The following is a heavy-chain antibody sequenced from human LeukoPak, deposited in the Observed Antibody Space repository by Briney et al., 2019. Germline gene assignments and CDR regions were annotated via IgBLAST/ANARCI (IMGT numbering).Heavy chain of an antibody. CDR1: GFTFSSYS. CDR2: INSDGSST. D-gene: IGHD3-22*01. CDR3: ARVITSLQEDSSGYRY. Sequence: GGSLRLSCAASGFTFSSYSMNWVRQAPGKGLVWVSRINSDGSSTSYADSVKGRFTISRDNAKNTLYLQMNSLRAEDTAVYYCARVITSLQEDSSGYRYWGQGTLVTVS. V-gene: IGHV3-74*01. J-gene: IGHJ4*02.